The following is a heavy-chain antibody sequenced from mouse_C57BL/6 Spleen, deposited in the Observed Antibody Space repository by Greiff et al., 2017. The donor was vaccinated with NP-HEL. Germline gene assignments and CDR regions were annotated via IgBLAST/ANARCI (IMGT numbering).Heavy chain of an antibody. V-gene: IGHV1-66*01. CDR2: IYPGSGNT. Sequence: QVQLQQSGPELVKPGASVKISCKASGYSFTSYYIHWVKQRPGQGLEWIGWIYPGSGNTKYNEKFKGKATLTADTSSSTAYMQLSSLTSEDSAVYYCARNDYSNYPYYFDYWGQGTTLTVSS. J-gene: IGHJ2*01. CDR3: ARNDYSNYPYYFDY. CDR1: GYSFTSYY. D-gene: IGHD2-5*01.